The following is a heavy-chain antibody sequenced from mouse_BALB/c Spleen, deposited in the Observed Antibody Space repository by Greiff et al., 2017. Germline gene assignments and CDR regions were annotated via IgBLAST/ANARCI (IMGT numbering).Heavy chain of an antibody. V-gene: IGHV5-12-1*01. J-gene: IGHJ3*01. D-gene: IGHD1-1*01. Sequence: EVKLVESGGGLVKPEGSLKLSCAASGFAFSSYDMSWVRQTPEKRLEWVAYISSGGGSTYYPDTVKGRFTISRDNAKNTLYLQMSSLKSEDTAMYYCARILSYYYGSSFAYWGQGTLVTVSA. CDR2: ISSGGGST. CDR3: ARILSYYYGSSFAY. CDR1: GFAFSSYD.